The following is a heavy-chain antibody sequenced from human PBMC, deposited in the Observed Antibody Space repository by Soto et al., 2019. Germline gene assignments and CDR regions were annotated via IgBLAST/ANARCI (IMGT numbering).Heavy chain of an antibody. CDR2: IYYSGST. Sequence: TLSLTCTVSGGSISSCGYYWSWIRQHPGKGLEWIGYIYYSGSTYYNPSLKSRVTISVDTSKNQFSLKLSSVTAADTAVYYYARERIAAALDYWGQGTLVTVSS. V-gene: IGHV4-31*03. J-gene: IGHJ4*02. CDR3: ARERIAAALDY. D-gene: IGHD6-13*01. CDR1: GGSISSCGYY.